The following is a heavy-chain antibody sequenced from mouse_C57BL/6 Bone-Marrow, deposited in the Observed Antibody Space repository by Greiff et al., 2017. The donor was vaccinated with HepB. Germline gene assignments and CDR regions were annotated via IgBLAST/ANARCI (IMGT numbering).Heavy chain of an antibody. CDR2: IDPSDSYT. Sequence: QVQLQQPGAELVKPGASVKLSCKASGYTFTSYWMQWVKQRPGQGLEWIGEIDPSDSYTNYNQKFKGKATLTVDTSSTTAYMQLRSLTSEDSAVYYCARSSAWFAYWGQGTLVTVSA. J-gene: IGHJ3*01. CDR1: GYTFTSYW. CDR3: ARSSAWFAY. V-gene: IGHV1-50*01. D-gene: IGHD1-3*01.